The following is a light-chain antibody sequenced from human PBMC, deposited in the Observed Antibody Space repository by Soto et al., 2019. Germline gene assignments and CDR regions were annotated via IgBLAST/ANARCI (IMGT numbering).Light chain of an antibody. J-gene: IGKJ4*01. CDR3: QKHNSAPL. Sequence: DIQMTQSPSSLSASVGNRVIITCRASQDISNYLAWYQQKPGKVPKLLIYGVSTLQSGVPSRFSGSGSGTDFTLTISSLQPEDVATYYCQKHNSAPLFGGGTKVEIK. V-gene: IGKV1-27*01. CDR2: GVS. CDR1: QDISNY.